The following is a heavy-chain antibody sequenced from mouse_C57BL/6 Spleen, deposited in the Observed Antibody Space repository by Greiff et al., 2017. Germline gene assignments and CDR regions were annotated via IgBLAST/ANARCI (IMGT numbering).Heavy chain of an antibody. CDR1: GYAFSSSW. V-gene: IGHV1-82*01. CDR2: IYPGDGDT. Sequence: LEESGPELVKPGASVKISCKASGYAFSSSWMNWVKQRPGKGLEWIGRIYPGDGDTNYNGKFKGKATLTADKSSSTAYMQLSSLTSEDSAVYFCARSLYYGSSSYAMDYWGQGTSVTVSS. CDR3: ARSLYYGSSSYAMDY. J-gene: IGHJ4*01. D-gene: IGHD1-1*01.